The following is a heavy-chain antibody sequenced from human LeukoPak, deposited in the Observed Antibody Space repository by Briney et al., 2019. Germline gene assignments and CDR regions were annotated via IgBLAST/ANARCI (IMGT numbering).Heavy chain of an antibody. V-gene: IGHV3-11*01. J-gene: IGHJ6*02. CDR1: GFSFSDYD. D-gene: IGHD2-15*01. CDR2: IGHGGRTI. CDR3: ARGYSLDV. Sequence: GGSLRLSCAASGFSFSDYDMGWIRQAPGKGLEWVSYIGHGGRTIYYADSVKRRFTISRDNARNSLYLQMFNLGADDTAVHFCARGYSLDVWGQGTTVIVSS.